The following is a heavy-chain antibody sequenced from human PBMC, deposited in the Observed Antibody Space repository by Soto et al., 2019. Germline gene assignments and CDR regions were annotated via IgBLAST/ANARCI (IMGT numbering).Heavy chain of an antibody. CDR2: VWYDGSNQ. J-gene: IGHJ4*02. D-gene: IGHD5-18*01. CDR3: AGGYSYSPGFYFDF. V-gene: IGHV3-33*01. CDR1: GFTFSSYA. Sequence: PGGSLRLSCAASGFTFSSYAMHWVRQAPGKGLEWVAVVWYDGSNQYYADSVKGRFTIFRDNSKNTLFLQMNSLRAEDTAVYYCAGGYSYSPGFYFDFWGQGTLVTVSS.